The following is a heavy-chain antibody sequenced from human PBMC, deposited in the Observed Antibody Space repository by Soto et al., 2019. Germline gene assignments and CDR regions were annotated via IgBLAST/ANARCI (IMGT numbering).Heavy chain of an antibody. J-gene: IGHJ5*02. Sequence: LSLTCAVSGGSISSSNWWSWVRQPPGKGLEWIGEIYHSGSTNYNPSLKSRVTISVDTSKNQFSLKLSSVTAADTAVYYCARGHTIAARPGDNWFDPWGQGTLVTVSS. CDR2: IYHSGST. CDR3: ARGHTIAARPGDNWFDP. V-gene: IGHV4-4*02. CDR1: GGSISSSNW. D-gene: IGHD6-6*01.